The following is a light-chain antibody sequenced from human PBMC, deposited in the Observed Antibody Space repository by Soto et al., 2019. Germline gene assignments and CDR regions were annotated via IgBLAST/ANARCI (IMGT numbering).Light chain of an antibody. CDR1: QRISISY. V-gene: IGKV3-20*01. J-gene: IGKJ1*01. CDR3: QQYGGSPWT. CDR2: GSS. Sequence: EIVLTQSPGTLSVSPGEGATLSCRASQRISISYLAWYQQKPGQAPRLLIYGSSTRATGIPDRFSGSGSETDFTLTISRLEPEEFAVYYCQQYGGSPWTFGQGTKVEIK.